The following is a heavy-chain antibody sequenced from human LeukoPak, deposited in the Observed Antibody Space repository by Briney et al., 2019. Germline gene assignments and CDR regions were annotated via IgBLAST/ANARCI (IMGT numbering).Heavy chain of an antibody. CDR2: ISSSSSFI. Sequence: PGGSLRLSCAASGFTFSNYNMNGVRQAPGKGLEWVSSISSSSSFIYYADSVKGRFTISRDNAKNSLYLQMNSLRAEDTAVYYSARGSSGYYYWGQGTLVTVSS. CDR1: GFTFSNYN. CDR3: ARGSSGYYY. J-gene: IGHJ4*02. D-gene: IGHD3-22*01. V-gene: IGHV3-21*01.